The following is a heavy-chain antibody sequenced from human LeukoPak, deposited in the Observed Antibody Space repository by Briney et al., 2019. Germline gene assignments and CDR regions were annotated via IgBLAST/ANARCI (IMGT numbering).Heavy chain of an antibody. Sequence: PSETLSLTCAVYGESFSPYYWSWIRQSPDKGLEWIGEINHSRSTNYNPYLKSRVNISVDTSKNQFSLKLSSVTAADTAVYYCARGELDYGGKDELRVFDYWGQGTLVTVSS. CDR3: ARGELDYGGKDELRVFDY. CDR2: INHSRST. J-gene: IGHJ4*02. D-gene: IGHD4-23*01. V-gene: IGHV4-34*01. CDR1: GESFSPYY.